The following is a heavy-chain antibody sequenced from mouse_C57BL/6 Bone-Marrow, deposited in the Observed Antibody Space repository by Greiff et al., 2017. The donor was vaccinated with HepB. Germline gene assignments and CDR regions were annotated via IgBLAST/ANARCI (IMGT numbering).Heavy chain of an antibody. CDR3: ARGVWLRYWFAY. V-gene: IGHV1-19*01. D-gene: IGHD1-1*01. Sequence: VQLQQSGPVLVKPGASVKMSCKASGYTFTDYYMNWVKQSHGKSLEWIGVIIPYNGVTSYNQKFKGKATLTVDKSSSTAYMELNSLTSEDSAVYYCARGVWLRYWFAYWGQGTLVTVSA. J-gene: IGHJ3*01. CDR1: GYTFTDYY. CDR2: IIPYNGVT.